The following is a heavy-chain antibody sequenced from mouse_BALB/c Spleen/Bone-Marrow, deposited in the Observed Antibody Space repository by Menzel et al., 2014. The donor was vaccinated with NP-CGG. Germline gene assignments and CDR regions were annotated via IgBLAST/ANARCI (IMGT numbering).Heavy chain of an antibody. Sequence: EVMLVESGPDLVKPSQSLSLTCTVTGYSITSGYSWHWIRQFPGNKLEWMAYIHNSGVTNFNPSLKSRISISPDTSKNQFFLQLNSLTTEDTATYYCARLYSSNAFDYWGQGTTLTVSS. D-gene: IGHD1-1*01. CDR3: ARLYSSNAFDY. V-gene: IGHV3-1*02. J-gene: IGHJ2*01. CDR2: IHNSGVT. CDR1: GYSITSGYS.